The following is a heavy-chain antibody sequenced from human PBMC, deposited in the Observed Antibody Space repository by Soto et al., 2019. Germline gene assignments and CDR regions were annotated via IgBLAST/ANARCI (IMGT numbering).Heavy chain of an antibody. V-gene: IGHV1-2*02. CDR1: GYTFTGYY. D-gene: IGHD4-17*01. CDR2: INPNSGGT. J-gene: IGHJ5*02. Sequence: GASVKVSCKASGYTFTGYYMHWVRQAPGQGLEWMGWINPNSGGTNYAQKFQGRVTMTRDTSISTAYMELSRLRSDDTAVYYCSRSMTTVVTDRTRGGSWFDPWGQGTLVTVSS. CDR3: SRSMTTVVTDRTRGGSWFDP.